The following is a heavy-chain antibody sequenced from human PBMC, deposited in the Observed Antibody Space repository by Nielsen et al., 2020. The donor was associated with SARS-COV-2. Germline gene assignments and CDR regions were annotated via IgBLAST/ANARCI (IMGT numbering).Heavy chain of an antibody. CDR1: GFAFRTHS. CDR2: ISSGGHSI. D-gene: IGHD1-1*01. Sequence: GESLKISCAASGFAFRTHSMNWPRQAPGKGLEWISYISSGGHSIYYADSVKGRFTISRDNAKNSLYLQMNSLRAEDTAVYYCARDQLELIMRDIYNWFDPWGQGTLVTVSS. CDR3: ARDQLELIMRDIYNWFDP. V-gene: IGHV3-48*04. J-gene: IGHJ5*02.